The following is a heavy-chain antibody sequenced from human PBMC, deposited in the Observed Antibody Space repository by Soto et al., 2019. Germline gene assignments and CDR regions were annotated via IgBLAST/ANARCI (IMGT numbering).Heavy chain of an antibody. J-gene: IGHJ5*02. CDR1: GGSISSGGYY. D-gene: IGHD6-6*01. V-gene: IGHV4-31*03. Sequence: QVQLQESGPGLVKPSQTLSLTCTVSGGSISSGGYYWSWIRQHPGKGLEWIGYIYYSGSTYYNPSLKSRVTISVDTSKNQFSLKLSSVTAAATAVYYCARGDSSSSPRTNWFDPWGQGTLVTVSS. CDR2: IYYSGST. CDR3: ARGDSSSSPRTNWFDP.